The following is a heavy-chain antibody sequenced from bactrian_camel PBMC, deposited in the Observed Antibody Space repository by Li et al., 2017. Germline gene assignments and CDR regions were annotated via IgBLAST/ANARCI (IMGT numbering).Heavy chain of an antibody. Sequence: DVQLVESGGGLVQPGGSLTLSCAASGFPFSTYHMNWYRQAPGKEREGLAAITSGGDTHYSALVKARFTISRDNANNVVYLEMNSLKPEDTALYYCALVDPGPSNYWGQGTQVTVS. J-gene: IGHJ4*01. CDR1: GFPFSTYH. CDR3: ALVDPGPSNY. CDR2: ITSGGDT. D-gene: IGHD7*01. V-gene: IGHV3S40*01.